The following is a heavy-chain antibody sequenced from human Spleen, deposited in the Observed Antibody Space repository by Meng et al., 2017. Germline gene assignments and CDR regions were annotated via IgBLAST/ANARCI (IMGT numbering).Heavy chain of an antibody. J-gene: IGHJ6*02. CDR2: ISSSSINI. D-gene: IGHD2-2*01. CDR3: ARGPCSSTICYVSYYYRMDV. V-gene: IGHV3-21*04. CDR1: GFTFSDYS. Sequence: GGSLRLSCAASGFTFSDYSMNWVRQAPGKGLEWVSFISSSSINIYYTDSVKGRFTISRDNAKNSLYLQMNSLRAEDTAVYYCARGPCSSTICYVSYYYRMDVWGQGTTVTVSS.